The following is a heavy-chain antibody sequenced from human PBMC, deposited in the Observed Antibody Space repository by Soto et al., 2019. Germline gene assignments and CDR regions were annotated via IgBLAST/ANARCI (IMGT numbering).Heavy chain of an antibody. CDR1: GGTFSSYA. CDR2: IIPIFGTA. J-gene: IGHJ6*02. V-gene: IGHV1-69*13. Sequence: SVKVSCKASGGTFSSYAISWVRQAPGQGLEWMGGIIPIFGTANYAQKFQGRVTITADESTSTAYMELSSLRSEDTAVYYCAGIEMATRFFVDYYYGMDVWGQGTTVTVSS. CDR3: AGIEMATRFFVDYYYGMDV. D-gene: IGHD5-12*01.